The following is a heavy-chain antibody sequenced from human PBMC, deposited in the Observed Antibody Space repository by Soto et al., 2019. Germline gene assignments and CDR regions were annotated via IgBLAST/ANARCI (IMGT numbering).Heavy chain of an antibody. Sequence: EVQLVETGGGLIQPGGSLGLSWEASGLTVSSPSMTWVPQAPGRGREWASFIFGGDTTYYADSVKGRFTISRDNSKNTLYLQMNSLRAEDTAVYFCARDGGSGSYSQDSYYYGMDVWGQGTTVTVSS. J-gene: IGHJ6*02. CDR2: IFGGDTT. D-gene: IGHD3-10*01. CDR3: ARDGGSGSYSQDSYYYGMDV. V-gene: IGHV3-53*02. CDR1: GLTVSSPS.